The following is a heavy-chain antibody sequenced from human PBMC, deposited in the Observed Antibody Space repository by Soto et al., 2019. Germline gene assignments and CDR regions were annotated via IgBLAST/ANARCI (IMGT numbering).Heavy chain of an antibody. V-gene: IGHV1-46*03. CDR3: ARALGYGDY. Sequence: QVQLVQSGAEVKKPGASVKVSCKASGYTLTNFYIHWVRQAPGQGLAWMGIINPNAGSKNYAHNFQGRVTTTRATSTSTVDMDLSSMRSEDTAVYYCARALGYGDYWGMGTLVTLSS. CDR2: INPNAGSK. CDR1: GYTLTNFY. J-gene: IGHJ4*02. D-gene: IGHD5-12*01.